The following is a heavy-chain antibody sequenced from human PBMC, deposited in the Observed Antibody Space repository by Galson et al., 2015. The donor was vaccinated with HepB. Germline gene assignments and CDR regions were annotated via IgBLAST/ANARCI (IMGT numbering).Heavy chain of an antibody. D-gene: IGHD3-22*01. CDR2: ISYDGSFR. CDR1: GFSFSNYA. Sequence: SLRLSCASSGFSFSNYAIHWVRRAPGKGLEWMAVISYDGSFRYYSDSVKGRFTVSRDPSRSILYLQMNSLRVDDTAVYYWAKGGPGRITMRINRSLGFDPWGQGTLVIVSS. V-gene: IGHV3-30*04. J-gene: IGHJ5*02. CDR3: AKGGPGRITMRINRSLGFDP.